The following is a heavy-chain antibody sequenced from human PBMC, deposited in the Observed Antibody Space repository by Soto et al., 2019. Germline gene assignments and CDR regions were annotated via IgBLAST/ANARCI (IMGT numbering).Heavy chain of an antibody. CDR3: AKDPGLGSYIPYYFDY. D-gene: IGHD3-10*01. Sequence: EVQLLESGGGLVQPGGSLRLSCAASGFTFSSYAMSWVRQAPGKGLEWVSAISGSGGSTYYADSVKGRFTISRDNSKNTLYLQMNSLRAEDTAVYYCAKDPGLGSYIPYYFDYWGQGTLVTVSS. CDR1: GFTFSSYA. CDR2: ISGSGGST. J-gene: IGHJ4*02. V-gene: IGHV3-23*01.